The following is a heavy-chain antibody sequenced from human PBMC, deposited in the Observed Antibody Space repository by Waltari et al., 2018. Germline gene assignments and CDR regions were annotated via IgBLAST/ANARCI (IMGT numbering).Heavy chain of an antibody. Sequence: QVQLVQSGAQVKKPGASLKISCQASGHTFTSHYIHWVRQAPGQGLQWMGIINPSGGSPTYAQNFQGRVTMTTDTSTSTFYMELTSLISEDTAVYYCAREASSCTSTTCAFDPWGQGTLVTVSS. J-gene: IGHJ5*02. CDR3: AREASSCTSTTCAFDP. CDR1: GHTFTSHY. D-gene: IGHD2-2*01. V-gene: IGHV1-46*01. CDR2: INPSGGSP.